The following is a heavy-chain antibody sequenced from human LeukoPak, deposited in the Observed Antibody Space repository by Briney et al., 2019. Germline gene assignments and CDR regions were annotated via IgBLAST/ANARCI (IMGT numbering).Heavy chain of an antibody. V-gene: IGHV3-23*01. CDR2: ITGSGGIT. Sequence: GGSLRLSCVASGFTFSNYAMSWVRQAPGKGLEWVSAITGSGGITYYADSVKGRFTISRDNSKNTLYLQMNSLRAEDTAVYYCARAWGGCSGGSCYSLYYYGMDVWGKGTTVTVSS. D-gene: IGHD2-15*01. CDR1: GFTFSNYA. J-gene: IGHJ6*04. CDR3: ARAWGGCSGGSCYSLYYYGMDV.